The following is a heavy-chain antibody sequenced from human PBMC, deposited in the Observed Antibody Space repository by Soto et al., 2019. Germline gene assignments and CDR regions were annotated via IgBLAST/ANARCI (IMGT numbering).Heavy chain of an antibody. CDR2: ISYDGATQ. J-gene: IGHJ6*02. D-gene: IGHD2-21*02. Sequence: VGSLRLSCAASGFTFNSYAMHWVRQAPGKGLEWLAVISYDGATQYYGDTVKGRFTISRDNSKNTLFLHMGRLRAEDTAMYYCATKARVTNYLYYGMDVWGLGTTVTVSS. CDR3: ATKARVTNYLYYGMDV. V-gene: IGHV3-30*15. CDR1: GFTFNSYA.